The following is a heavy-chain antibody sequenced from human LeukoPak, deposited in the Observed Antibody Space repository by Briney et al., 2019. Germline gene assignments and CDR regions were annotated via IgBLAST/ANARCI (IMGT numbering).Heavy chain of an antibody. Sequence: PGGSLRLSCAASGFTFDNYAMHWVRQTPGKGLEWVSGISWDSGSINYADSVKGRFTISRDNANNLLYLQMNSLRGEDTAVYYCTRDRSRAEDDWGQGTLVTVSS. J-gene: IGHJ4*02. CDR1: GFTFDNYA. V-gene: IGHV3-9*01. CDR3: TRDRSRAEDD. D-gene: IGHD1-14*01. CDR2: ISWDSGSI.